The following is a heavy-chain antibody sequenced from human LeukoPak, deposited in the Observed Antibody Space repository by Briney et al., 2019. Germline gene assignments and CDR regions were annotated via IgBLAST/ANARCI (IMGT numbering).Heavy chain of an antibody. CDR3: ARDQSEAGDRSFDY. D-gene: IGHD2-21*02. J-gene: IGHJ4*02. CDR2: IRYDGSNK. CDR1: GFTFSSYG. V-gene: IGHV3-30*02. Sequence: GGSLRLSCAASGFTFSSYGMHWVRQAPGKGLEWVAFIRYDGSNKYYADSVKGRFTISRDNSKNTLYLQMNSLRAEDTAVYYCARDQSEAGDRSFDYWGQGTLVTVSS.